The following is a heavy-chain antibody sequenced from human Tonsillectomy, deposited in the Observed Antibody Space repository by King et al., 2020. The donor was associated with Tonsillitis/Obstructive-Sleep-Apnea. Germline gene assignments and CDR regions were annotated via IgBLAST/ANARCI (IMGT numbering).Heavy chain of an antibody. CDR3: GRDGYGSGSVDY. Sequence: VQLVESGGGLVQPGGSLILSCAASGVIFSTYWMCWVRQAPGKGLEWVANIKQDGSVKPYWDSVKGRFTISRDNAKNSLYLELGTLRAEDTAVYYCGRDGYGSGSVDYWGQGTLVTVSS. J-gene: IGHJ4*02. D-gene: IGHD6-19*01. V-gene: IGHV3-7*04. CDR1: GVIFSTYW. CDR2: IKQDGSVK.